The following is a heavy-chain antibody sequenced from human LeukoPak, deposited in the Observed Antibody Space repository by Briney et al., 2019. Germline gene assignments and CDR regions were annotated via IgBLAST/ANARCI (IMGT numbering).Heavy chain of an antibody. CDR1: GYSISSGYY. D-gene: IGHD3-16*02. V-gene: IGHV4-38-2*01. J-gene: IGHJ4*02. Sequence: SEALSLTCAVSGYSISSGYYWGWIRQPPGKGLEWIGSIYHSGSTYYNPSLKSRVTISVDTSKNQFSLKLSSVTAADTAVYYCASNRNTPEKSLDYWGQGTLVTVSS. CDR2: IYHSGST. CDR3: ASNRNTPEKSLDY.